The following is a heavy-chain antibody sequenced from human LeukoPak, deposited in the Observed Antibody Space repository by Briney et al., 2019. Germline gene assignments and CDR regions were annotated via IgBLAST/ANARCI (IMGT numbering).Heavy chain of an antibody. V-gene: IGHV3-53*01. Sequence: PGGSLRLSCAASGFTVSDDFLAWVRQAPGTGLEWISVIYGGGATYYADSVKGRFTISRDGSKNMLFLHMTNLSPEDGAVYYCARLLPASRHYFDYWGQGTPVTVSS. CDR2: IYGGGAT. J-gene: IGHJ4*02. CDR1: GFTVSDDF. D-gene: IGHD2-15*01. CDR3: ARLLPASRHYFDY.